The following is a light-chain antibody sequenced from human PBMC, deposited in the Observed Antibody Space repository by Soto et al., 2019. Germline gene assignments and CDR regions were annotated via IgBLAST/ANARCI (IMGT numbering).Light chain of an antibody. J-gene: IGKJ1*01. V-gene: IGKV1-5*01. Sequence: DIQMTQSPSTLSASVGDRVTITCRASQSIRIWLAWYQQKPGKAPKLLIYDDSSLESGVPSRFSGNGSGTTITLTISSMQPDEFATYYCQQSNSYPWTFGQGTKVEIK. CDR1: QSIRIW. CDR2: DDS. CDR3: QQSNSYPWT.